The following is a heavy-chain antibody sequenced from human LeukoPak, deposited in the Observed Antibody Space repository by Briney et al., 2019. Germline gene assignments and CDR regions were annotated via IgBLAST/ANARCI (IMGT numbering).Heavy chain of an antibody. V-gene: IGHV1-18*04. Sequence: ASVKVSCKASGYTFTSYGISWVRQAPGQGLEWMGWISPYNGNTNYAQILQGRVTMTTDTSTSTAYMALRSLRSDDTAVYYCARDRRESTKPNDAFDIWGQGTMVTVSS. CDR2: ISPYNGNT. D-gene: IGHD1-1*01. J-gene: IGHJ3*02. CDR1: GYTFTSYG. CDR3: ARDRRESTKPNDAFDI.